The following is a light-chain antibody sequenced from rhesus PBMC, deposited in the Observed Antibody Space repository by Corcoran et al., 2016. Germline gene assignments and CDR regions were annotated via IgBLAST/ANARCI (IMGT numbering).Light chain of an antibody. Sequence: DIQMTQSPSSLSASVGDRVTVNCRASQGINKELSWYQQKPGTAPTTLLYAASSLQTGVSSRFSGSGSGTDFTLTLNSLQPEDVATYYCLQDSTTPYSFGQGTKVEIK. V-gene: IGKV1-94*01. J-gene: IGKJ2*01. CDR2: AAS. CDR1: QGINKE. CDR3: LQDSTTPYS.